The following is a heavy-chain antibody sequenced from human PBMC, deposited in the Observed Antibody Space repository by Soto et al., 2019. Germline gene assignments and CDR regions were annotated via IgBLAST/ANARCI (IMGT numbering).Heavy chain of an antibody. Sequence: QVQLVQSGAEVKKPGSSVKVSCKASGGTFSSYAISWVRQAPGQGLEWMGGIIPIFGTANYAQKFQGSVTITADESTSTAYMELSSLRSEDTAVYYCARGSSVDYYDSSEVGDAFDIWGQGTMVTVSS. D-gene: IGHD3-22*01. J-gene: IGHJ3*02. CDR2: IIPIFGTA. V-gene: IGHV1-69*01. CDR1: GGTFSSYA. CDR3: ARGSSVDYYDSSEVGDAFDI.